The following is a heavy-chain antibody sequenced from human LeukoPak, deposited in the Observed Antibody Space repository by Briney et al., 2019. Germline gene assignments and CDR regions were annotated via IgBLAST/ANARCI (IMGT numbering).Heavy chain of an antibody. J-gene: IGHJ6*03. CDR2: IRSKTDGGTT. CDR3: TRLKLLWFGELNYYYYYYMDV. D-gene: IGHD3-10*01. CDR1: GFTFSNAW. V-gene: IGHV3-15*01. Sequence: GGSLRLSCAASGFTFSNAWMNWVRQAPGKGLEWVGRIRSKTDGGTTDYAAPVKGRFTISRDDSKSIAYLQMNSLKTEDTAVYYCTRLKLLWFGELNYYYYYYMDVWGKGTTVTASS.